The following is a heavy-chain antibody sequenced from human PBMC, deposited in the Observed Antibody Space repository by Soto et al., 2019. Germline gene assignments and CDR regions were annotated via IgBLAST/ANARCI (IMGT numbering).Heavy chain of an antibody. Sequence: GGSLRLSCAASGFTFSSYWMHWVRQAPGKGLVWVSRINSDGSSTSYADSVKGRFTISRDNAKNTLYLQMNSLRAEDTAVYYCASTSYSYGYVYWGQGTLVTVSS. CDR2: INSDGSST. D-gene: IGHD5-18*01. J-gene: IGHJ4*02. V-gene: IGHV3-74*01. CDR3: ASTSYSYGYVY. CDR1: GFTFSSYW.